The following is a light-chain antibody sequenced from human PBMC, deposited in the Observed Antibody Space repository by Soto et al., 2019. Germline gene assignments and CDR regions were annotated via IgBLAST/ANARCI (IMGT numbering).Light chain of an antibody. CDR3: QQYNNWPRT. CDR1: QSISSN. V-gene: IGKV3-15*01. CDR2: RTS. J-gene: IGKJ1*01. Sequence: EIVMTQSPATLSVSPGERATLSCRASQSISSNLAWYQQKPGQAPRLLMLRTSSRATGFPARFSGSGSGTEFNLTISSLQSEDFGVYYCQQYNNWPRTFGQGTKVDIK.